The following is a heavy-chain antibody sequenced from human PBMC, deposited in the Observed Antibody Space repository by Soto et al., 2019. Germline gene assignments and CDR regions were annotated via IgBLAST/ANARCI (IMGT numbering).Heavy chain of an antibody. J-gene: IGHJ5*01. Sequence: AVKVSCKACGYTFITYEIHWVRQATGQGLEWMGWMNPSNGNAGYAQKFQGRGTMTRNTSISTAYMEPSSLRSDDTAGYFCATRKERSRPKCFDSWGQGSPVTVSS. D-gene: IGHD6-25*01. CDR1: GYTFITYE. CDR2: MNPSNGNA. CDR3: ATRKERSRPKCFDS. V-gene: IGHV1-8*01.